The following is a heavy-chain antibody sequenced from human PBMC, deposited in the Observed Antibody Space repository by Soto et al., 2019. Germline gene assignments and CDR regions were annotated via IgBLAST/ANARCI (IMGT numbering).Heavy chain of an antibody. CDR3: ESAEVSIRH. Sequence: TLSXTFTVSFCSIIIVGYYCIWIRQHPGKGLEWIGYIYYSGSTYYNPSLKSRVTISVDTSKNQFSLKLSSVNAAETDVYSCESAEVSIRHWGQGTLVTVSS. V-gene: IGHV4-31*03. J-gene: IGHJ4*02. CDR2: IYYSGST. CDR1: FCSIIIVGYY. D-gene: IGHD1-1*01.